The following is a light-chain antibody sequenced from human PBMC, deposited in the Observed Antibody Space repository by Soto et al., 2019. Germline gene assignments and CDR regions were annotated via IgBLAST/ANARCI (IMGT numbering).Light chain of an antibody. J-gene: IGLJ1*01. Sequence: QSALTQPPSASGSPGRSVTISCTGTSSDVGGYDYVSWFQQHPGKAPNLLIYGVTYRPSGISYRFSGSKSGSTASLTISGLRDEDDADYYCSSYSTSFFYVFGTGTQLTVL. V-gene: IGLV2-14*01. CDR1: SSDVGGYDY. CDR2: GVT. CDR3: SSYSTSFFYV.